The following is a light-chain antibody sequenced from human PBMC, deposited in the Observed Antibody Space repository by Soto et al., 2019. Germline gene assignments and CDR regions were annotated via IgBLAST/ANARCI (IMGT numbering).Light chain of an antibody. Sequence: QSVLTQPASVSGSPGQSITISCTGTSSDVCGYNYVSWYQQHPGKAPKLMIYDVRNRASGASNRFSGSKSGNTASLTISGLQAEDEADYYCTSYTSSSTLYVFGTGTKLTVL. CDR2: DVR. CDR1: SSDVCGYNY. J-gene: IGLJ1*01. V-gene: IGLV2-14*01. CDR3: TSYTSSSTLYV.